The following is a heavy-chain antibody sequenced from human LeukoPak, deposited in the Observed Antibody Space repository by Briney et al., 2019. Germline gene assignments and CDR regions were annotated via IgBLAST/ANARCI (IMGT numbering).Heavy chain of an antibody. CDR2: INTNTENP. Sequence: GASVKVSCKASGYTFTNYAMSWVRQAPGQGLEWMGWINTNTENPTYAQGFTGRFVFSLDTSVSTAYLQTSSLKTEDTAAYYCARVPLSRKDGYNYTYWGQGTLVTVSS. CDR1: GYTFTNYA. J-gene: IGHJ4*02. D-gene: IGHD5-24*01. CDR3: ARVPLSRKDGYNYTY. V-gene: IGHV7-4-1*02.